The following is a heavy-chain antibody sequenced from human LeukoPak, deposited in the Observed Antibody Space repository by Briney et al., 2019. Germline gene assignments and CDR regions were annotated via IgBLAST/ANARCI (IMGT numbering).Heavy chain of an antibody. CDR2: ISYDGSNK. Sequence: GGSLRLSCAASGFTFSSYAMHWVRQAPGKGLEWVAVISYDGSNKYYADSVKGRFTISRDNSKNTLYLQMNSLRAEDTAVYYCASVRGSTTVGEIAIWGQGTLVTVSS. J-gene: IGHJ4*02. CDR1: GFTFSSYA. CDR3: ASVRGSTTVGEIAI. D-gene: IGHD4-23*01. V-gene: IGHV3-30-3*01.